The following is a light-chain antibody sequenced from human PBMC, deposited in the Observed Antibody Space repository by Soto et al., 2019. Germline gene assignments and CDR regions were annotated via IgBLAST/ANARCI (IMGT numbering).Light chain of an antibody. CDR2: EGT. CDR3: CSYAGSRIYV. J-gene: IGLJ1*01. CDR1: SSDIGGYQL. V-gene: IGLV2-23*01. Sequence: SVLTQPASVSESPGQSITIPCTGTSSDIGGYQLVSWYQQHPGKAPQLMIFEGTKRPSGVSNRFSGSKSGNTASLTISGLQTEDEADYYCCSYAGSRIYVFGTGTKVTVL.